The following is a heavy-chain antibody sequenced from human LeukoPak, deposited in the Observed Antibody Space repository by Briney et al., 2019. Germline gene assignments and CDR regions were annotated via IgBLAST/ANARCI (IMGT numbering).Heavy chain of an antibody. J-gene: IGHJ4*02. CDR2: ISAYNGNT. CDR3: ARDRSSGWTGVFDY. Sequence: ASVKVSCKASGYTFTSYGISWVRQAPGQGLEWMGWISAYNGNTNYAQKPQGRVTMTTDTSTSTAYMELRSLGSDDTAVYYCARDRSSGWTGVFDYWGQGTLVTVSS. D-gene: IGHD6-19*01. CDR1: GYTFTSYG. V-gene: IGHV1-18*01.